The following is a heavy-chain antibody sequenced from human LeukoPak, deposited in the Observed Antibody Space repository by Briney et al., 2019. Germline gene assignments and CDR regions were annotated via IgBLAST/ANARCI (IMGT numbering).Heavy chain of an antibody. J-gene: IGHJ4*02. D-gene: IGHD1-26*01. CDR3: ERYSGYFDY. CDR1: GGSISSYY. CDR2: IYYGGST. Sequence: SETLSLTCTVSGGSISSYYWSWIRQPPGKGLEWIGYIYYGGSTNYNPSLKSRVTISVDTSKNQFSLKLSSVTAADTAVYHCERYSGYFDYWGQGTLVTVSS. V-gene: IGHV4-59*08.